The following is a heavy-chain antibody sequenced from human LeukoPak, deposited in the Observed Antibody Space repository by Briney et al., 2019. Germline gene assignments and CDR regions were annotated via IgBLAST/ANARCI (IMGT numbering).Heavy chain of an antibody. V-gene: IGHV1-46*01. CDR1: GYTFTGYY. D-gene: IGHD4-23*01. CDR3: ARVPQFEAPGNAFDI. CDR2: INPSGGST. Sequence: ASVKVSCKASGYTFTGYYMHWVRQAPGQGLEWMGIINPSGGSTSYAQKFQGRVTMTRDTSTSTVYMELSSLRSEDTAVYYCARVPQFEAPGNAFDIWGQGTMVTVSS. J-gene: IGHJ3*02.